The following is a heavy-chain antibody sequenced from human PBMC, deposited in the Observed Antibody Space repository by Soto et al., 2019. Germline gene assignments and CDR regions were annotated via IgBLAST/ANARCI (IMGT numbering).Heavy chain of an antibody. J-gene: IGHJ5*02. CDR3: AKSLNINWKNWFDP. Sequence: EVQILESGGGLVQPGGSLRLSCAASVFTFSSSAMNWVRQAPGKGLEWVSVISASDGNTYYADSVKGRFTISRDNSKNTLYLDMNSLRVEDTAVYYCAKSLNINWKNWFDPWGQGTLVTVSS. D-gene: IGHD1-1*01. CDR1: VFTFSSSA. V-gene: IGHV3-23*01. CDR2: ISASDGNT.